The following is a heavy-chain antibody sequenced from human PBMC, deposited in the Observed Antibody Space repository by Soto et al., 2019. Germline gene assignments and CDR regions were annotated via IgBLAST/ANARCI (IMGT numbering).Heavy chain of an antibody. V-gene: IGHV3-9*01. Sequence: SLRLSCAASGFTFYDYAMHWVRQAPGNGLEWVSGISWNSGSIGYADSVKGRFTISRDNAKNSLYLQMNSLRAEDTALYYCAKLGGPFDIWGQGTMVTVSS. CDR1: GFTFYDYA. D-gene: IGHD2-15*01. CDR2: ISWNSGSI. J-gene: IGHJ3*02. CDR3: AKLGGPFDI.